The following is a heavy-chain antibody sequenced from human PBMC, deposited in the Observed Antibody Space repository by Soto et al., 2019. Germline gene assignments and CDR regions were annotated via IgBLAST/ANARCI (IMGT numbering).Heavy chain of an antibody. CDR2: IHPAGNVQ. CDR1: GLTFSTSW. CDR3: ATANTPYAFDM. V-gene: IGHV3-7*01. J-gene: IGHJ3*02. Sequence: VQLVESGGGLVQPGASLRLSCTASGLTFSTSWLTWVRQAPGEGLEWVSNIHPAGNVQHYADSVKERFTISRDNAKNSGFLQMKCLRVQDTALCYGATANTPYAFDMWGQGTMGGVSS.